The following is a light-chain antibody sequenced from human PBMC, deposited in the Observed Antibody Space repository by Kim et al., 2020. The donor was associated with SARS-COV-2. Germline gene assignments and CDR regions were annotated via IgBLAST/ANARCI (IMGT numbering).Light chain of an antibody. CDR2: GNS. CDR1: SPNVGAGYD. CDR3: QSYDSSLSGVV. V-gene: IGLV1-40*01. Sequence: TVTISCPGTSPNVGAGYDVHWYQQLPGTAPKLLIYGNSNRPSGVPDRFSGSKSGTSASLAITGLQAEDEADYYCQSYDSSLSGVVFGGGTQLTVL. J-gene: IGLJ2*01.